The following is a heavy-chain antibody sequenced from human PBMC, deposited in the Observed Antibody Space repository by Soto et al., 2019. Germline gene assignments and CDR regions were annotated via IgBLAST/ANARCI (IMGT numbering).Heavy chain of an antibody. CDR3: AMTIDRLAYYFDF. CDR2: ISFDGNII. V-gene: IGHV3-30-3*01. Sequence: RPSCALSDVSFAFYTIHWIRHAPGKGLELLGVISFDGNIIQHADSVKGSFIIARYNSKNTLYLHINSLRGDDIAVYDCAMTIDRLAYYFDFWGQGTLVTVSS. CDR1: DVSFAFYT. J-gene: IGHJ4*02. D-gene: IGHD3-22*01.